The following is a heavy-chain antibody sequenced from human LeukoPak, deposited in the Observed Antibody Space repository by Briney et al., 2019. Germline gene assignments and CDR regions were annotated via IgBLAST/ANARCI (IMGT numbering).Heavy chain of an antibody. V-gene: IGHV3-23*01. CDR2: ISGSGGST. J-gene: IGHJ3*02. CDR1: GFTFSSYA. D-gene: IGHD3-22*01. Sequence: GGSLRPSCAASGFTFSSYAMSWVRQAPGKGLEWVSAISGSGGSTYYADSVKGRFTISRDNSKNTLYLQMNSLRAEDTAVYYCAKDRHSSGYPLGAFDIWGQGTMVTVSS. CDR3: AKDRHSSGYPLGAFDI.